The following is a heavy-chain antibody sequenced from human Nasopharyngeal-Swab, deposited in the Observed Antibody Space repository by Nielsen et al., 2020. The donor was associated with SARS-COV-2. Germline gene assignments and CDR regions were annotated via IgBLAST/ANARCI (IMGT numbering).Heavy chain of an antibody. Sequence: GGSLRLSCAASGFTFSSYEMNWVRQAPGKGLEWVSYISSGGSTIYYADSVKGRFTISRDNAKNSLYQQMNSLRAEDTAVYYCARVAVTYYFDYWGQGTLVTVSS. CDR3: ARVAVTYYFDY. D-gene: IGHD2-21*02. J-gene: IGHJ4*02. CDR1: GFTFSSYE. V-gene: IGHV3-48*03. CDR2: ISSGGSTI.